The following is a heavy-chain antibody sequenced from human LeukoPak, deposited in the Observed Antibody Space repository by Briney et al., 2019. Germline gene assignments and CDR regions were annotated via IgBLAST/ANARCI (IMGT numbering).Heavy chain of an antibody. Sequence: PSETLSLTCTVSGGSISSYYWSWIRQPPGKGLEWIGYIYYSGSTYYNPSLKSRVTISVDTSKNQFSLKLSSVTAADTAVYYCASFMTNMANENYMDVWGKGTTVTVSS. D-gene: IGHD5-24*01. CDR1: GGSISSYY. V-gene: IGHV4-59*08. CDR3: ASFMTNMANENYMDV. J-gene: IGHJ6*03. CDR2: IYYSGST.